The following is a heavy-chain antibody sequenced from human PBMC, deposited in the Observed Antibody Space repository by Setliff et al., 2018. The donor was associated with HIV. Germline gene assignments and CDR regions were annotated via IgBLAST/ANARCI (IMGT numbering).Heavy chain of an antibody. CDR3: ARVLYRGSGSYYFDY. CDR2: IYYSGST. J-gene: IGHJ4*02. D-gene: IGHD3-10*01. CDR1: GGSISSSSYY. V-gene: IGHV4-39*07. Sequence: SETLSLTCTVSGGSISSSSYYWGWIRQPPGKGLEWIGSIYYSGSTYYNPSLKSRVTISVDTSKNQFSLKLSSVTAADTAVYYCARVLYRGSGSYYFDYWGQGTLVTVSS.